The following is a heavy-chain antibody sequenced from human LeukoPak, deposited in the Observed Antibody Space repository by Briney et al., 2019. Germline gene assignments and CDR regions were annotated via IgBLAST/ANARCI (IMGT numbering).Heavy chain of an antibody. CDR1: GGSITQTNY. CDR2: VNLQGSN. CDR3: AREGGPYRPLDY. J-gene: IGHJ4*02. D-gene: IGHD3-16*01. V-gene: IGHV4-4*02. Sequence: SETLSLTCDVSGGSITQTNYWTSVRQPPGKGLEWIGEVNLQGSNNYNPSLMGRVAISVDTSENHVSLQLTSVTAADTAVYYCAREGGPYRPLDYSGQGTLVTVS.